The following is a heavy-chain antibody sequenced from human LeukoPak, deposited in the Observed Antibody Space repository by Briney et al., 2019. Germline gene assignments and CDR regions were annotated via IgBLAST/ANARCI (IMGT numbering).Heavy chain of an antibody. V-gene: IGHV5-51*01. J-gene: IGHJ4*02. D-gene: IGHD6-13*01. CDR3: VCLYSSSWYHIDY. CDR2: INLANAER. CDR1: ESSFSAYW. Sequence: GESLKISCRGSESSFSAYWLGWVRQMPGTGLEWMGIINLANAERRYNPSFEGHVTMSVDQSTRTAYMKWFGLRASDTAIYYCVCLYSSSWYHIDYWGQGSLVTVSS.